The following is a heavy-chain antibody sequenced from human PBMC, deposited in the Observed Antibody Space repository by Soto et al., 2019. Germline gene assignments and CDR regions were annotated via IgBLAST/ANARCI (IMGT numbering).Heavy chain of an antibody. D-gene: IGHD6-13*01. CDR2: IYSGST. CDR1: GGSISSSSSY. V-gene: IGHV4-39*01. CDR3: VTTRGIAVGGSFDH. J-gene: IGHJ5*02. Sequence: SETLSLTCTVSGGSISSSSSYWGWVRQPPGKGLEWMATIYSGSTYQNPSLKSRVTISVDTSKNQFSLKLSSVAAPDTAIYYCVTTRGIAVGGSFDHWGQGTLVTLSS.